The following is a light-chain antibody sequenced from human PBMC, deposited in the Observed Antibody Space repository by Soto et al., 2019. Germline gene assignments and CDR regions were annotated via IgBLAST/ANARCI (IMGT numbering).Light chain of an antibody. CDR2: DAS. J-gene: IGKJ4*01. V-gene: IGKV3-11*01. Sequence: EIVLAQSPATLSLSPGERATLSCRASQSVSSFLAWYQQKPGQAPRLLIYDASNRATGIPARLSGSGSGTDFTLTISSLEPEDFAVYYCQQRGIWPLSFGGGTKVEIK. CDR3: QQRGIWPLS. CDR1: QSVSSF.